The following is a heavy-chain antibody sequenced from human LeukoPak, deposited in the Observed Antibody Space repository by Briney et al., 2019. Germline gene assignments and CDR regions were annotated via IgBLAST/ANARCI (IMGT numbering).Heavy chain of an antibody. Sequence: GASVKVSCKASGGTFSSYAISWVRQAPGQGLEWMGWISAYNGNANYAQKVQGRVTMTTDTSTSTAYMELRNLRSDDTAVYYCARDKYGSEGDYWGQGTLVTVSS. J-gene: IGHJ4*02. CDR1: GGTFSSYA. CDR3: ARDKYGSEGDY. CDR2: ISAYNGNA. D-gene: IGHD3-10*01. V-gene: IGHV1-18*01.